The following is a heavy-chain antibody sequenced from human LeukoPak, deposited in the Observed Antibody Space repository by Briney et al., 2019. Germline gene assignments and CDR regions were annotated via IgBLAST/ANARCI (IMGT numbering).Heavy chain of an antibody. V-gene: IGHV4-38-2*02. Sequence: SETLSLTCTVSGYSISSGYYWGWIRQPPGKVLEWIGSIYHSGSTYYNPSLKSRVTISVDTSKNQFSLKLSSVTAADTAVYYCARAERKTNWFDPWGKGTTVTISS. CDR3: ARAERKTNWFDP. CDR2: IYHSGST. J-gene: IGHJ6*04. D-gene: IGHD3-10*01. CDR1: GYSISSGYY.